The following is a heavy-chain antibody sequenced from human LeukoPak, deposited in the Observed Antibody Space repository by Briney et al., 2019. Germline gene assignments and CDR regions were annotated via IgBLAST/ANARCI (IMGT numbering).Heavy chain of an antibody. V-gene: IGHV3-64D*09. CDR3: VKITSVTGGDC. Sequence: GGSLRLSCSASGFTFSAYAMYWVRQAPGKGLEYVSGISSNGGSSYYADSVKGRFTISRDNSKNTLYLQMSSLRAEDTAVYYCVKITSVTGGDCWGQGTRLTVSS. J-gene: IGHJ4*02. CDR2: ISSNGGSS. D-gene: IGHD1-1*01. CDR1: GFTFSAYA.